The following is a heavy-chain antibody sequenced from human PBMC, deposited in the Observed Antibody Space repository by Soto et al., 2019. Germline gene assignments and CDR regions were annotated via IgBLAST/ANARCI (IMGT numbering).Heavy chain of an antibody. CDR2: MNPNSGNT. CDR1: GYTFTSYD. V-gene: IGHV1-8*01. CDR3: ARKWGRTGTPGYYYGMDV. Sequence: RASVKVSCKASGYTFTSYDINWVRQATGQGLEWMGWMNPNSGNTGYAQKFQGRVTMTRNTSISTAYMELSSLRSEDTAVYYCARKWGRTGTPGYYYGMDVWGQGTTVTVSS. D-gene: IGHD1-7*01. J-gene: IGHJ6*02.